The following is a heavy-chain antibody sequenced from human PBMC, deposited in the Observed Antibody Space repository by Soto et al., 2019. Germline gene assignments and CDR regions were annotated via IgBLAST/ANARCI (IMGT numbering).Heavy chain of an antibody. CDR1: GGTFSSYA. CDR3: ARGGYSYGYVPWFDP. J-gene: IGHJ5*02. V-gene: IGHV1-69*13. Sequence: GASVKVSCKASGGTFSSYAISWVRQAPGQGLEWMGGIIPIFGTANYAQKFQGRVTITADESTSTAYMELSSLRSEDTAVYYCARGGYSYGYVPWFDPWGQGTLVTVSS. CDR2: IIPIFGTA. D-gene: IGHD5-18*01.